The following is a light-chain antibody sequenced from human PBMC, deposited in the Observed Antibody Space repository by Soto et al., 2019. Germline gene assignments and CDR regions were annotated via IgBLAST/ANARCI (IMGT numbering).Light chain of an antibody. Sequence: DIQMTQSPSTLSASVGDRVTITCRASQSISRYLNWYQQKPGKAPNLLIYVASSLQSEVPSRFSGSGSGTEFTLTISSLQPDDFATYYCQHYDSYPWTFGQGTKVDI. CDR2: VAS. J-gene: IGKJ1*01. CDR3: QHYDSYPWT. CDR1: QSISRY. V-gene: IGKV1-5*01.